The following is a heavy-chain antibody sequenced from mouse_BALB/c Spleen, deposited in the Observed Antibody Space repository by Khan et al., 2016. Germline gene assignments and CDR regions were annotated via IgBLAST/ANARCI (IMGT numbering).Heavy chain of an antibody. Sequence: EVKLLESGPGLVKPSQSLSLTCTVTGYSITSDYAWNWIRQFPGNKLEWMGYISYSGSTSYNPSLKSRFSITRDTSKNQFFLQLNSVTTEDTATYYCAGRNWDVDYWGQGTTLTVSS. V-gene: IGHV3-2*02. D-gene: IGHD4-1*02. CDR2: ISYSGST. CDR3: AGRNWDVDY. CDR1: GYSITSDYA. J-gene: IGHJ2*01.